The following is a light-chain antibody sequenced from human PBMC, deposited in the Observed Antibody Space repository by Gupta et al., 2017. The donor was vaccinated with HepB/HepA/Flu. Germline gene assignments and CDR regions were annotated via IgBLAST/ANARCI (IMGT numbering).Light chain of an antibody. CDR2: DDR. J-gene: IGLJ1*01. V-gene: IGLV3-21*03. Sequence: SYVLTQPPSVSVDPGRKASITCEGNNIGRQSVHWYKHKPGQAPVLVVYDDRNRPAGIPERFSGSKSGNTATLTISRVEAGDEAEYYCLVWDADSDHYVFGTGTGVTVL. CDR3: LVWDADSDHYV. CDR1: NIGRQS.